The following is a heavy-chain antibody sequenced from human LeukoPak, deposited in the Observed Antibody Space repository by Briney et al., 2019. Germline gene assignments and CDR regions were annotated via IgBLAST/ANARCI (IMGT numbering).Heavy chain of an antibody. CDR1: GYTFTSYY. CDR3: ARDRSGLLWFGELMTAYYFDY. D-gene: IGHD3-10*01. Sequence: ASVKVSCKASGYTFTSYYMHWVRQAPGQGLEWMGIINPSGGSTSYAQKFQGRVTMTRDMSTSTVYMELSSLRSEDTAVYYCARDRSGLLWFGELMTAYYFDYWGQGTLVTVSS. V-gene: IGHV1-46*01. J-gene: IGHJ4*02. CDR2: INPSGGST.